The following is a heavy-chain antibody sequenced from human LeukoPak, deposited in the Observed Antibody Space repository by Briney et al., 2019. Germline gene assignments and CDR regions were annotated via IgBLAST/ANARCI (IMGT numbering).Heavy chain of an antibody. CDR1: GYTFTSYG. V-gene: IGHV1-18*01. CDR3: ARGRGRGYSGYDIPPYYYYYMDV. CDR2: ISAYNGNT. D-gene: IGHD5-12*01. J-gene: IGHJ6*03. Sequence: ASVKVSCKASGYTFTSYGISWVRQAPGQGLEWMGWISAYNGNTNYAQKLQGRVTMTTDTSTSTAYMELRSLRSDDTAVYYCARGRGRGYSGYDIPPYYYYYMDVWGKGTTVTVSS.